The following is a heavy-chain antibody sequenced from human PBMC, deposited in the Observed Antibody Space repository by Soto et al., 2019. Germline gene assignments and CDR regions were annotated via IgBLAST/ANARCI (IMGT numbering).Heavy chain of an antibody. J-gene: IGHJ6*02. V-gene: IGHV5-51*01. Sequence: GESLKISCKGSGYSFTSYWIGWVRQMPGKGLEWMGIIYPGDSDTRYSPSFQGQVTISADKSISTAYLQWSSLKASDTAMYYCASTLVRTSPTSYYYYGMDVWGQGTTVTVSS. CDR2: IYPGDSDT. CDR3: ASTLVRTSPTSYYYYGMDV. CDR1: GYSFTSYW.